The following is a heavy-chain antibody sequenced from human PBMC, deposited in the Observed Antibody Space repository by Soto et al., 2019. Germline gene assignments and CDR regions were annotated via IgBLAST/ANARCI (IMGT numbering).Heavy chain of an antibody. Sequence: QAHLVEYGGGVVQPGRSLRLSCAASGFTFTSYGMHWVRQAPGTRLEWVAVISYDGGLQHYADSVKGRFTISRDNSKNRVLLQRNSLRAEDTAVYYCVSDRGYGHASVPYSWGQGTLVSVSS. J-gene: IGHJ4*02. D-gene: IGHD5-18*01. V-gene: IGHV3-30*13. CDR1: GFTFTSYG. CDR2: ISYDGGLQ. CDR3: VSDRGYGHASVPYS.